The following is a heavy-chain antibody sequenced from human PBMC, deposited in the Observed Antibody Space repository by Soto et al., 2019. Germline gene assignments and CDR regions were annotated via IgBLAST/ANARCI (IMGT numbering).Heavy chain of an antibody. CDR1: GFTFSNYA. Sequence: PGGSLRLSCVASGFTFSNYAMNWVRQAPGKGLEWVAVISYDGSNKYYADSVKGRITISRDNSRNTLYLRMNSLRAEDTAVYYCGKDLNWGSRFYYYGVDVWGQGTTLTVSS. D-gene: IGHD7-27*01. J-gene: IGHJ6*02. CDR2: ISYDGSNK. CDR3: GKDLNWGSRFYYYGVDV. V-gene: IGHV3-30-3*01.